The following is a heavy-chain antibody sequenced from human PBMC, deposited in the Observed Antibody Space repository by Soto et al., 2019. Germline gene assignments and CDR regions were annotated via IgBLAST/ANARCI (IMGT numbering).Heavy chain of an antibody. Sequence: VQLVESGGGLVKPGGSLRLSCAASGFTFSSYSMNWVRQAPGKGLEWVSSISSSSSYIYYADSVKGRFTISRDNAKNSLYQQMNSLRVEDTAVYYCARDLYSSSARYFDYWGQGTLVTLSS. D-gene: IGHD6-6*01. V-gene: IGHV3-21*01. CDR2: ISSSSSYI. J-gene: IGHJ4*02. CDR1: GFTFSSYS. CDR3: ARDLYSSSARYFDY.